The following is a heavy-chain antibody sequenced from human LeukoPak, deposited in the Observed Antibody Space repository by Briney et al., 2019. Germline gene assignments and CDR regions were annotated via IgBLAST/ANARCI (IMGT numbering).Heavy chain of an antibody. Sequence: GGSLRLSCAASGFTFSSYAMSWVRQAPGKGLEWVSAISGSGGSTYYADSVKGRFTISRDNSKNTLYLQMNSLRAEDTAVYYCAKETYYYDSSGSTYYFDYWGQGTLVTASS. CDR2: ISGSGGST. D-gene: IGHD3-22*01. J-gene: IGHJ4*02. CDR3: AKETYYYDSSGSTYYFDY. V-gene: IGHV3-23*01. CDR1: GFTFSSYA.